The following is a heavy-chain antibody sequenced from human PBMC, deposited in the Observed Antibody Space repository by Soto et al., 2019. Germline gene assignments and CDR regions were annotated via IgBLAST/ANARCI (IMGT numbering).Heavy chain of an antibody. J-gene: IGHJ4*02. V-gene: IGHV4-34*01. Sequence: SETLSLTCAVYGGSFSGYYWSWIRQPPGKGLEWIGSIYYSGSTYYNPSLKSRVTISVDTSRNQFSLKLSSVTAAETAVFYCAREYANSPEAFDYWGQGALGTV. CDR2: IYYSGST. CDR1: GGSFSGYY. CDR3: AREYANSPEAFDY. D-gene: IGHD2-2*01.